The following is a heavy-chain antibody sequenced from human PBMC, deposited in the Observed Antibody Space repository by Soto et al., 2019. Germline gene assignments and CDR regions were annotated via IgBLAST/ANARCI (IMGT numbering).Heavy chain of an antibody. D-gene: IGHD3-10*01. CDR3: AKGYGSGSYYKGPFDY. J-gene: IGHJ4*02. Sequence: GGSLRLSCAASGFTFSSYAMSWVRQAPGKGLEWVSAIRGSGGSTYYADSVKGRFTISRDNSKNTLYLQMNSLRAEDTAVYYCAKGYGSGSYYKGPFDYWGQGTLVTVSS. CDR2: IRGSGGST. CDR1: GFTFSSYA. V-gene: IGHV3-23*01.